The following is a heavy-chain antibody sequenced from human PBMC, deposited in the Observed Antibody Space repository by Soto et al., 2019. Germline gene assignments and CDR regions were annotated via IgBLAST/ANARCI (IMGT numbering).Heavy chain of an antibody. CDR2: ISGSGGST. Sequence: GGSLRLSCAASGFTFSSYAMSWVRQAPGKGLEWVSAISGSGGSTYYADSVKGRFTISRDNSKNTLYLQMNSLRAEDTAVYYCAKHKSRSCCPNWFDPWGQGTLVTVSS. CDR1: GFTFSSYA. CDR3: AKHKSRSCCPNWFDP. J-gene: IGHJ5*02. D-gene: IGHD6-13*01. V-gene: IGHV3-23*01.